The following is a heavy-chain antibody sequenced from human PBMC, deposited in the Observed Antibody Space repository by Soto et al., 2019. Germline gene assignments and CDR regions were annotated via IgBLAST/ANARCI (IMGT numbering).Heavy chain of an antibody. CDR2: IYSGGST. Sequence: EVQLVESGGGLVQPGGSLRLSCAASGFTVSSNYMNWVRQAPGKGLEWVSVIYSGGSTYYADSVKGRFTISRDNSKNTLYLQMNSLIAEDTAVYYCARDRIPTGMDVWGQGTTVTVSS. CDR1: GFTVSSNY. J-gene: IGHJ6*02. CDR3: ARDRIPTGMDV. V-gene: IGHV3-66*01.